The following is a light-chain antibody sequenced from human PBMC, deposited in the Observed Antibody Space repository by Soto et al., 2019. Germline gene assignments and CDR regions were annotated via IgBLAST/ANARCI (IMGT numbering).Light chain of an antibody. CDR1: SSDVGASNS. Sequence: QSALTQPASVSGSPGQSITISCTGTSSDVGASNSVSWYQQHPDKAPKLMIYDVTNRPSGVSIRFSGSKSGNTASLTISGLQAEDEADYYCTSYTYIYVFGTGTKVTVL. CDR2: DVT. J-gene: IGLJ1*01. V-gene: IGLV2-14*01. CDR3: TSYTYIYV.